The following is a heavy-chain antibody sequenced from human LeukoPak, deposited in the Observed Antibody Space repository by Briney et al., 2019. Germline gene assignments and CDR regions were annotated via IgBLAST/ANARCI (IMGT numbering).Heavy chain of an antibody. J-gene: IGHJ6*03. Sequence: ASVKVSCKASGGTFSSYAISWVRQAPGQGLEWMGGIIPIFGTANYAQKFQGRVTITADESTSTAYMELSSLRSEDTAVYYCARGVGARNYYYYMDVWGKGTTVTVSS. CDR3: ARGVGARNYYYYMDV. V-gene: IGHV1-69*13. D-gene: IGHD1-26*01. CDR1: GGTFSSYA. CDR2: IIPIFGTA.